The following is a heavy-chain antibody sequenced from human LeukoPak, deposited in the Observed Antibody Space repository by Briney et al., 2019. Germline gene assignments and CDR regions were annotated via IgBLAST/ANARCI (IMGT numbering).Heavy chain of an antibody. V-gene: IGHV3-21*01. Sequence: GGSLRLSCAASGFTFSSYSMNWVRQAPGKGLEWVSSISSSSSYIYYADSVKGRFTISRDNAKNSLYLQMNSLRAEDTAVYYCARAAMSYSSGQESGYCGQGTLVTVSS. CDR3: ARAAMSYSSGQESGY. D-gene: IGHD6-19*01. CDR2: ISSSSSYI. J-gene: IGHJ4*02. CDR1: GFTFSSYS.